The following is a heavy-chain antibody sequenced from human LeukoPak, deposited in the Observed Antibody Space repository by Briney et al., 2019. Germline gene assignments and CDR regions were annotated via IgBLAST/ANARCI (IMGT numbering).Heavy chain of an antibody. D-gene: IGHD4-17*01. J-gene: IGHJ4*02. V-gene: IGHV1-8*01. CDR3: ARVIMDPANGDFEAQDY. Sequence: ASVKVSCKASGYTFTSYDINWARQATGQGLEWMGWMNPNSGNTGYAQKFQGRVTMTRNTSISTAYMELSSLRSEDTAVYYCARVIMDPANGDFEAQDYWGQGTLVTVSS. CDR1: GYTFTSYD. CDR2: MNPNSGNT.